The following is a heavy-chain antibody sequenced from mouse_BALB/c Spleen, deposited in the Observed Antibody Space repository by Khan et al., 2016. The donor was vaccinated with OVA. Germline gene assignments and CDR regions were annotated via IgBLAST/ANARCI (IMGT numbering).Heavy chain of an antibody. V-gene: IGHV1S137*01. CDR3: VRGSGHYRFDY. J-gene: IGHJ3*01. CDR2: ISSYYGDA. CDR1: GYTFTDFA. D-gene: IGHD2-1*01. Sequence: QVQLKQSGAELVRPGVSVKISCKGSGYTFTDFAMHWVKQSHAKSLEWIGVISSYYGDANYNQNFKGKATMTVDKSSSTAYMEFARLTSEDSAIYYCVRGSGHYRFDYWGQGTLVTVSA.